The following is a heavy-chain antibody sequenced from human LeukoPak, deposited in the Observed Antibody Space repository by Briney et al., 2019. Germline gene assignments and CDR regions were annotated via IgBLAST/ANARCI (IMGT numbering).Heavy chain of an antibody. J-gene: IGHJ4*02. CDR2: IIPILGIA. D-gene: IGHD4-23*01. Sequence: ASVKVSCKASGGTFSSYAISWVRQAPGQGLEWMGRIIPILGIANYAQKFQGRVTITADKSTSTAYMELSSLRSEDTAVYYCARVVRDYGGKGPFGFDYWGQGTLVTVSS. V-gene: IGHV1-69*04. CDR3: ARVVRDYGGKGPFGFDY. CDR1: GGTFSSYA.